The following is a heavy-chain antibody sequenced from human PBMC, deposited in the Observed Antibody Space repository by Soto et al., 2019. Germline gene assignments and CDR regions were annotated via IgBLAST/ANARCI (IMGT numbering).Heavy chain of an antibody. Sequence: EVQLVESGGGLVQPGGSLKLSCAASGFTFSGSAMHWVRQASGKGLEWVGRITSEAKRYATVYAASVKGRFNISRDDSKNTANLKMTGLKTEDTVVYYCTGHCVCAWGACDDWFDPWGQGTLVTVSS. CDR1: GFTFSGSA. CDR3: TGHCVCAWGACDDWFDP. D-gene: IGHD1-26*01. J-gene: IGHJ5*02. V-gene: IGHV3-73*02. CDR2: ITSEAKRYAT.